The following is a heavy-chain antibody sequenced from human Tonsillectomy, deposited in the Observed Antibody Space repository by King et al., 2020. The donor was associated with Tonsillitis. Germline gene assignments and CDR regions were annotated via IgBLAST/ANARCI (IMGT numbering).Heavy chain of an antibody. J-gene: IGHJ4*02. CDR2: ISYDGSKK. CDR3: VRYSSGFDY. Sequence: VQLVESGGGVVQPGKSLRLSCAASGFTFSSYTMHWVRQDPGKGLEWVALISYDGSKKYYADSAKGRFTISRDNSKNTLYLEMTSLRADDTSFYYCVRYSSGFDYWGQGTLVIVSS. CDR1: GFTFSSYT. D-gene: IGHD6-19*01. V-gene: IGHV3-30-3*01.